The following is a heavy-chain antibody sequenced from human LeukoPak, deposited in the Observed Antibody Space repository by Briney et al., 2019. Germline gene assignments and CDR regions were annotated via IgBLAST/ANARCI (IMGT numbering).Heavy chain of an antibody. CDR1: GYTFTGHW. J-gene: IGHJ4*02. CDR3: ARHAVYGDYAASRTFYFDY. V-gene: IGHV5-51*01. CDR2: IYPGDSET. Sequence: GESLKISCKGSGYTFTGHWIGWVRQMPGKGLEWMAFIYPGDSETRYSPSFQGQVTISVDKSINTAYLQWSSLKASDTAIYYCARHAVYGDYAASRTFYFDYWGQGTLVTVSS. D-gene: IGHD4-17*01.